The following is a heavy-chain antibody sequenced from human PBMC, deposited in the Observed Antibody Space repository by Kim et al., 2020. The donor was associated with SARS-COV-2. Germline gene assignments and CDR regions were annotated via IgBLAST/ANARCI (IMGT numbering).Heavy chain of an antibody. J-gene: IGHJ1*01. CDR3: ARAGDYDISGYYGFFHH. V-gene: IGHV3-74*01. D-gene: IGHD3-22*01. Sequence: VKGRFTISRDNAKNTLYLQMNRLRPEDTAVYYCARAGDYDISGYYGFFHHWGRGALVTVSS.